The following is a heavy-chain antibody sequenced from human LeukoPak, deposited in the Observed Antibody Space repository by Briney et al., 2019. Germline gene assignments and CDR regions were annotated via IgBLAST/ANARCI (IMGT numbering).Heavy chain of an antibody. CDR2: ISYDGSNK. D-gene: IGHD4-17*01. J-gene: IGHJ4*02. V-gene: IGHV3-30-3*01. CDR3: AKGGYGDLTYFDY. Sequence: GGSLRLSCAASGFTFSSYAMHWVRQAPGKGLEWVAVISYDGSNKYYADSVKGRFTMSRDNSKNTLYLQMNSLRAEDTAVYYCAKGGYGDLTYFDYWGQGTLVTISS. CDR1: GFTFSSYA.